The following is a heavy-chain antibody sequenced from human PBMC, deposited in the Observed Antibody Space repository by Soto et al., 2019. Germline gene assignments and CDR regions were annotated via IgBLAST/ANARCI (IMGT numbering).Heavy chain of an antibody. CDR2: ISSGGTTT. J-gene: IGHJ4*02. CDR1: GFTFGSHW. V-gene: IGHV3-74*01. D-gene: IGHD3-22*01. Sequence: GGSLRLSCAASGFTFGSHWMHWVRQAPGKGLVYVSRISSGGTTTNYAESVKGRFTISRDNARNTLYLQMNSLRVEDTAVYYCARFGTSYDTSGFLYGGQGTPVTVSS. CDR3: ARFGTSYDTSGFLY.